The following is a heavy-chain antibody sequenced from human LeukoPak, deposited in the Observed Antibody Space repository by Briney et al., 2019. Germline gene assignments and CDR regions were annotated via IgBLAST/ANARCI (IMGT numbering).Heavy chain of an antibody. V-gene: IGHV3-30*04. CDR1: GFTFSSYA. J-gene: IGHJ6*03. CDR3: ARVTENYGSGRRHDYYYYYMDV. Sequence: PGGSLRLSCAASGFTFSSYAMHWVRQAPGKGLEWVAVISYDGSNKYYADSVKGRFTISRDNSKNTLYLQMNSLRAEDTAVYYCARVTENYGSGRRHDYYYYYMDVWGKGTTVTISS. CDR2: ISYDGSNK. D-gene: IGHD3-10*01.